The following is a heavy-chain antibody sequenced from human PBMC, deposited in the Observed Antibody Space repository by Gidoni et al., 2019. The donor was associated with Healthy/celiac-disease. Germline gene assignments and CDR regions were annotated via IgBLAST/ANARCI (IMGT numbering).Heavy chain of an antibody. D-gene: IGHD6-19*01. CDR2: ISAYNGNT. CDR1: GSPFTSYG. J-gene: IGHJ6*02. Sequence: QVQLVQSVAEVKKPGASVKVSCKASGSPFTSYGISWVRQAPGQGLEWMGWISAYNGNTNYAQKLQGRVTMTTDTSTSTAYMELRSLRSDDTAVYYCARYSSGWYSYYGMDVWGQGTTVTVSS. V-gene: IGHV1-18*01. CDR3: ARYSSGWYSYYGMDV.